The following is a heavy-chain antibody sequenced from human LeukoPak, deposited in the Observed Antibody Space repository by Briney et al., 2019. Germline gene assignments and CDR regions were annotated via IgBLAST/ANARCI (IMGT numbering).Heavy chain of an antibody. CDR1: GFTFSNYY. V-gene: IGHV3-11*01. CDR3: ARKTSSGPFDS. CDR2: ISSSGDKT. D-gene: IGHD3-22*01. Sequence: PGGSLRLSCAASGFTFSNYYMSWIRQAPGKGLEWVSYISSSGDKTYHADSVKGRFTISRDNAKNSLYLQMNNLRAEDTALYYCARKTSSGPFDSWGQGTLVTVSS. J-gene: IGHJ5*01.